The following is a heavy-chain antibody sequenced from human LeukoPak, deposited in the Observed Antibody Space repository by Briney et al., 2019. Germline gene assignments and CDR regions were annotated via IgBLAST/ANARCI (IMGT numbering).Heavy chain of an antibody. CDR3: ARSTYSSSSYYFDY. Sequence: GGSLRLSCAASGFTFSNYGIHWVRQAPGKGLEWVAVIWSDGINKYYVDSVKGRFAISRDNSKNTLYLQMNSLRADDTAVYYCARSTYSSSSYYFDYWGQGSLVTVSS. CDR1: GFTFSNYG. J-gene: IGHJ4*02. V-gene: IGHV3-33*01. D-gene: IGHD6-19*01. CDR2: IWSDGINK.